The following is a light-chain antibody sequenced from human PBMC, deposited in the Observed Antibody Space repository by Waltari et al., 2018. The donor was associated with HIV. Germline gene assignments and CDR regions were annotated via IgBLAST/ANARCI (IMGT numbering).Light chain of an antibody. Sequence: EIVLTQSPATLSLSPGERATLSCRASQSVGSYLGWYQQRPGQAPRLLIYDASNRATGIPDRFSGSGSGTDFTLTITSLGPEDFAVYYCQQRVDWPLTFGGGTKVEI. CDR2: DAS. J-gene: IGKJ4*01. CDR1: QSVGSY. CDR3: QQRVDWPLT. V-gene: IGKV3-11*01.